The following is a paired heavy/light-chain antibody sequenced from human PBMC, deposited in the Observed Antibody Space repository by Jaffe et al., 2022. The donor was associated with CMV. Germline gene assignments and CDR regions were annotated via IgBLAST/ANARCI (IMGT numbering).Light chain of an antibody. CDR3: MQSIQLPPT. CDR1: LSLLHSDGKTY. CDR2: EVS. Sequence: DIVMTQTPLSLSVTPGQPASISCKSSLSLLHSDGKTYLYWYLQKPGQAPQLLIYEVSNRFSGVPDRFSGSGSGTDFTLKISRVEADDVGIYYCMQSIQLPPTFGQGTKVEIK. J-gene: IGKJ1*01. V-gene: IGKV2D-29*01.
Heavy chain of an antibody. J-gene: IGHJ4*02. CDR1: GGSISSSDYY. CDR3: ANYVIGIAVRPTQYYFDY. D-gene: IGHD6-6*01. V-gene: IGHV4-31*03. CDR2: IYYSGIT. Sequence: QVQLQESGPGLVKPSQTLSLTCTVSGGSISSSDYYWTWIRQHPGKGLEWIGNIYYSGITYYNPSLKSRVTISVDTSKNQFSLKLSSVTAADTAIYYCANYVIGIAVRPTQYYFDYWGQGTLVTVSS.